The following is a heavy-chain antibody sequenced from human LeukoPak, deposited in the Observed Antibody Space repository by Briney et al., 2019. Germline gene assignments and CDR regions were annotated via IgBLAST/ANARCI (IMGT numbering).Heavy chain of an antibody. CDR1: GFTFSSYY. J-gene: IGHJ4*02. V-gene: IGHV3-21*01. CDR3: ARDRLYGSGSYYPDY. D-gene: IGHD3-10*01. CDR2: ISSSSSNI. Sequence: GGSLRLSCAASGFTFSSYYMNWVRQAPGKGLEWVSSISSSSSNIYYADSVKGRFSISRDNSKNTLYLQMNSLRAEDTAVYYCARDRLYGSGSYYPDYWGQGTLVTVSS.